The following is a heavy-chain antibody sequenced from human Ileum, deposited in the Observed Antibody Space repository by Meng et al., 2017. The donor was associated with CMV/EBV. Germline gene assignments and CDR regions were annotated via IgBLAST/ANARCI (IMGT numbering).Heavy chain of an antibody. J-gene: IGHJ3*02. Sequence: GGSLRLSCAASGFAFSKYWMHRVRQVPGKGLLWVSFISSEGSHTTYADSVRGRFTISRDNAKNTLYLQMNSLRAEDTADYYCARGGPGAFDIWGQGTMVTVSS. CDR3: ARGGPGAFDI. D-gene: IGHD3-16*01. V-gene: IGHV3-74*01. CDR1: GFAFSKYW. CDR2: ISSEGSHT.